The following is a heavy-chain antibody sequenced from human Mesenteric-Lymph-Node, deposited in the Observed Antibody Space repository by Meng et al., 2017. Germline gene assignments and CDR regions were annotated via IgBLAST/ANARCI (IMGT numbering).Heavy chain of an antibody. V-gene: IGHV4-4*02. Sequence: AQMRESGPGLVKPSQTLSLTCTVSGGSVSSRNWWSWVRQPPGKGLEWIGEIYHSGSTNYNPSLKSRVTISVDESKNQFSLRLSSVTAADTAVYYCARVGAYCGGDCYHPRWGQGTLVTVSS. CDR2: IYHSGST. J-gene: IGHJ4*02. CDR3: ARVGAYCGGDCYHPR. D-gene: IGHD2-21*02. CDR1: GGSVSSRNW.